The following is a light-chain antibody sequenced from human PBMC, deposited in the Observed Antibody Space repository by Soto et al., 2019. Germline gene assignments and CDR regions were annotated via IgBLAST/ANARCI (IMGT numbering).Light chain of an antibody. Sequence: QSALTQPASVSGSPGQPVTISCTGSSSDIGGYRYVSWYQKRPGKAPKLMIYDVSYRPSGVSNRFSGSKSGSTASLTISGLQPEDEADYYCTSYTSDSSVIFGGGTQLTVL. CDR2: DVS. V-gene: IGLV2-14*03. J-gene: IGLJ2*01. CDR3: TSYTSDSSVI. CDR1: SSDIGGYRY.